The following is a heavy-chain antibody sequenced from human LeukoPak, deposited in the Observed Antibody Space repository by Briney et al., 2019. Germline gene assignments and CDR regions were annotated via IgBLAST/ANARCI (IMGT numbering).Heavy chain of an antibody. CDR3: ARPLLDSSSWYFDAFDI. CDR2: IYPGESDT. CDR1: GYSFTSYW. V-gene: IGHV5-51*01. D-gene: IGHD6-13*01. Sequence: GESLKISCKGSGYSFTSYWIGWVRQMPGKGLEWMVTIYPGESDTRYSPSFQGQVTISADKSISTAYLQWSSLKASDTAMYYCARPLLDSSSWYFDAFDIWGQGTMVTVSS. J-gene: IGHJ3*02.